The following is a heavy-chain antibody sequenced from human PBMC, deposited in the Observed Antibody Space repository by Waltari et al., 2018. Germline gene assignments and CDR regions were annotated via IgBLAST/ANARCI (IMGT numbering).Heavy chain of an antibody. J-gene: IGHJ4*02. CDR2: IIPLLGIA. V-gene: IGHV1-69*09. Sequence: QVQLVQSGAEVKKPGSSVKVSCTASGGPFSSYAISWVLQAPGQGLEWMGRIIPLLGIANYAQKFQGRVTITADKSTSTAYMELSSLRSEDTAVYYCARGPYYDSSGSFDYWGQGTLVTVSS. CDR3: ARGPYYDSSGSFDY. D-gene: IGHD3-22*01. CDR1: GGPFSSYA.